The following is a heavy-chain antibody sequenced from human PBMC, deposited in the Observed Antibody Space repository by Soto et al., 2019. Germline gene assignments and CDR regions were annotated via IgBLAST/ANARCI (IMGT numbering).Heavy chain of an antibody. Sequence: QVQLVQSGAEVKKPGSSVKVSCKASGGTFSSYTISWVRQAPGQGLEWMGRIIPILGIANYAQKFQGRVKITADKSTSTAYMELSSLRSEDTAVYYCARDHIVVVPAAYRGYYYYGMDVWGQGTTVTVSS. D-gene: IGHD2-2*01. CDR3: ARDHIVVVPAAYRGYYYYGMDV. CDR1: GGTFSSYT. CDR2: IIPILGIA. J-gene: IGHJ6*02. V-gene: IGHV1-69*08.